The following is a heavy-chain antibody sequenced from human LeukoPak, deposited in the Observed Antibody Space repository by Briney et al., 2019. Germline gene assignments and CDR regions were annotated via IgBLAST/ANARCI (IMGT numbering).Heavy chain of an antibody. V-gene: IGHV4-34*01. J-gene: IGHJ4*02. CDR3: ARDDDSSGYHLFDY. Sequence: SETLSLTCAVYGGSFSGYYWSWIRQPPGKGLEWIGEINHSGSTNYNPSLKSRVTISVDTSKNQFSLKLSSVTAADTAVYYCARDDDSSGYHLFDYWGQGTLVTVSS. CDR1: GGSFSGYY. D-gene: IGHD3-22*01. CDR2: INHSGST.